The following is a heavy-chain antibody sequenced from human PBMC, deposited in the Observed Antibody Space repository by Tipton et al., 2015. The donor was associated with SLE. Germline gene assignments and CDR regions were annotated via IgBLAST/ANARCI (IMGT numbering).Heavy chain of an antibody. Sequence: SLRLSCAASGFTFSVYGMNWVRQAPGKGLEWVSYISGSSSTIYYEDSVKGRFSISRDNAKNSLYLQMNSLRPEDTAVYYCAKDFSNYGDYVWYFDLWGRGTLVIVSS. J-gene: IGHJ2*01. CDR3: AKDFSNYGDYVWYFDL. D-gene: IGHD4-17*01. CDR2: ISGSSSTI. V-gene: IGHV3-48*01. CDR1: GFTFSVYG.